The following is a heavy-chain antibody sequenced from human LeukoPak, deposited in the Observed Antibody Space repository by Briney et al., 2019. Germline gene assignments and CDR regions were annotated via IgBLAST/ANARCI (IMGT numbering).Heavy chain of an antibody. CDR3: ARVAIAARTTGKYNWFDP. D-gene: IGHD6-6*01. CDR1: GFTFSNYY. CDR2: VHHDGSER. J-gene: IGHJ5*02. Sequence: GRSLRLSCAASGFTFSNYYMHWVRQAPGKGLEWVAVVHHDGSERYYADSVKGRFTISRDNSKNTLYVQMDSLRVEDTAVYYCARVAIAARTTGKYNWFDPWGQGTLVTVSS. V-gene: IGHV3-30*12.